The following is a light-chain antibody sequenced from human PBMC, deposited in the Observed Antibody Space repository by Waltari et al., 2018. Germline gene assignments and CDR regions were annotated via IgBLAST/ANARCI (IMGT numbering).Light chain of an antibody. Sequence: EIVMTQSPATLSVSPGERATLSCWASQSVSSNLAWYQQKPGQAPRLLIYGASTRATGIPARFSGSGSGTDFTLTISSLQSEDFAVYYCRQYNNWPPWTFGQGTKVEIK. V-gene: IGKV3-15*01. CDR3: RQYNNWPPWT. CDR2: GAS. J-gene: IGKJ1*01. CDR1: QSVSSN.